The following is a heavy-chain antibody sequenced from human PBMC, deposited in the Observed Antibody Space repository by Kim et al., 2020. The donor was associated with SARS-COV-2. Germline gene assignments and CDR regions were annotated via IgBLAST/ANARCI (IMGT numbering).Heavy chain of an antibody. CDR2: GT. V-gene: IGHV3-74*01. J-gene: IGHJ4*02. CDR3: ASRIYTSFDS. Sequence: GTTSADSVKGRFTVSRDNAKNTLYLQMNNVRAEDTAMYYCASRIYTSFDSWGQGTLVTVSS.